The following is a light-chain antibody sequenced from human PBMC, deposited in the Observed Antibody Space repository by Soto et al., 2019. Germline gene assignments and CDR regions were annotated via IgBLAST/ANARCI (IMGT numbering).Light chain of an antibody. CDR1: QSVSSSY. V-gene: IGKV3D-20*02. J-gene: IGKJ4*01. CDR2: GAS. CDR3: QQRSNWPST. Sequence: EIVLTQSPGTLSLSPGERATLSCRASQSVSSSYLAWYQQKPGQAPRLLIYGASSRATGIPDRFGGSGSGTDFTLTISSLEPEDFAVYYCQQRSNWPSTFGGGTKVEIK.